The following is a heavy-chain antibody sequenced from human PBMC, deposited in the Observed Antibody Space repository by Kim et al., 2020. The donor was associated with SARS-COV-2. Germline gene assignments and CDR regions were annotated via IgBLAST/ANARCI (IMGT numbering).Heavy chain of an antibody. Sequence: GRFTISRDNSKNTLYLQMNSLRAEDTAVYYCAKDGVNGDYGQYYYYGMDVWGQGTTVTVSS. V-gene: IGHV3-30*02. CDR3: AKDGVNGDYGQYYYYGMDV. D-gene: IGHD4-17*01. J-gene: IGHJ6*02.